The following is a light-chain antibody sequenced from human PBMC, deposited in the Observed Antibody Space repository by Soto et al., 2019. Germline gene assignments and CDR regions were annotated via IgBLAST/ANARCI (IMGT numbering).Light chain of an antibody. CDR2: DAS. CDR3: QQRSNWRGT. J-gene: IGKJ4*01. Sequence: EIVLTQSPVTLSLYPGERATLSCRASQSISKYLAWYQQKPGQAPRLLIYDASNRAAGIPARFSGSGSGTDFTLTISSLEPEDFAVYYCQQRSNWRGTFGGGTKVDIK. CDR1: QSISKY. V-gene: IGKV3-11*01.